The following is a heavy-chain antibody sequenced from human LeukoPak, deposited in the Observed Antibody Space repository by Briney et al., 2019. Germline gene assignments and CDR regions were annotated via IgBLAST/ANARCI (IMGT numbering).Heavy chain of an antibody. Sequence: SQTLSLTCAISGDSVSSNSAAWNWIRQSPSRGLEWLGRTYYRSKWYNDYAVSVKSRITINPDSSKNQFSLQLNSVTPEDTAVYYCARDQHAKVQQSFDYWGQGTLVTVSS. D-gene: IGHD6-13*01. CDR3: ARDQHAKVQQSFDY. J-gene: IGHJ4*02. CDR1: GDSVSSNSAA. V-gene: IGHV6-1*01. CDR2: TYYRSKWYN.